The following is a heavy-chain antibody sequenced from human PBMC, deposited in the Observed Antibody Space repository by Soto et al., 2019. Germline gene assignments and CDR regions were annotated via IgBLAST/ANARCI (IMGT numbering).Heavy chain of an antibody. D-gene: IGHD3-9*01. CDR2: VSGSGDST. J-gene: IGHJ6*02. CDR3: AKSRYSSTWYGMDV. CDR1: GFTFSSYA. Sequence: RLSCAASGFTFSSYAMNWVCQAPGKGLDWVSAVSGSGDSTYYGDSVKGRFTISRDNSKNTLYLQMNSLRAEDTAVYYCAKSRYSSTWYGMDVWGQGITVTVSS. V-gene: IGHV3-23*01.